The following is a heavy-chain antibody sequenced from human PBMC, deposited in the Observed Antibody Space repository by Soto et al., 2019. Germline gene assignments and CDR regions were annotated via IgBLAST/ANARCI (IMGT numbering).Heavy chain of an antibody. D-gene: IGHD2-2*02. V-gene: IGHV4-34*01. J-gene: IGHJ6*02. CDR2: INHSGST. Sequence: SETLSLTCAVYGGSFSGYYWSWIRQPPGKGLEWIGEINHSGSTNYNPSLKSRVTISVDTSKNQFSLKLSSVTAADTAVYYCARDRIVVVPAAIPHYYYYYGMDVWGQGTTVTVSS. CDR1: GGSFSGYY. CDR3: ARDRIVVVPAAIPHYYYYYGMDV.